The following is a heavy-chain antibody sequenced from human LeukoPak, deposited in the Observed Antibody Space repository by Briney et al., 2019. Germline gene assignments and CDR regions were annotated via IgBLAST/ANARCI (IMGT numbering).Heavy chain of an antibody. J-gene: IGHJ4*02. Sequence: GGSLRLSCAASGFTLTNNGLAWVRQAPGKGLEWVSGINTGDNTYHEDSVRGRFTISRDISKNTVYLQMNGLRVEDTAVYYCAKTRNGEWHSDLDHWGQGTLVTVSS. D-gene: IGHD1-1*01. CDR2: INTGDNT. CDR1: GFTLTNNG. V-gene: IGHV3-23*01. CDR3: AKTRNGEWHSDLDH.